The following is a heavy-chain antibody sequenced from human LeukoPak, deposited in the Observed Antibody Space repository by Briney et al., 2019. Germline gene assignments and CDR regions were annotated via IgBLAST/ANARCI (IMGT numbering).Heavy chain of an antibody. CDR2: ISSSGSTI. Sequence: GGSLRLSCAASGFTFSSYEMNWVRQAPGKGLEWVSYISSSGSTIYYADSVKGRFTISRDNAKNSLYLQMNSLRAEDTAVYYCARARSSPYYYDSSGPLDYWGQGTLVTVSS. J-gene: IGHJ4*02. CDR3: ARARSSPYYYDSSGPLDY. V-gene: IGHV3-48*03. D-gene: IGHD3-22*01. CDR1: GFTFSSYE.